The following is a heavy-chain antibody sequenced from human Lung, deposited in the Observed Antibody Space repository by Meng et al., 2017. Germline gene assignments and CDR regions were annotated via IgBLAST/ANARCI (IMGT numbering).Heavy chain of an antibody. J-gene: IGHJ4*02. D-gene: IGHD3-16*01. Sequence: QVQLVQSGAEVKKPGASVKVSCKASGYTFTGYYIHWVRQAPGQGLEWMGRINPKSGGTNYAQKFQGRATMTRDTSISTAYIELSGLRSDDTAVYYCARGGSYSSDYWGQGTLVTVSS. V-gene: IGHV1-2*06. CDR1: GYTFTGYY. CDR2: INPKSGGT. CDR3: ARGGSYSSDY.